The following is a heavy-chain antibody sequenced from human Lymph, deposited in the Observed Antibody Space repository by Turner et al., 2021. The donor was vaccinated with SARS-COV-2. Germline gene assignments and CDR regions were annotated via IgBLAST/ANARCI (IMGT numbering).Heavy chain of an antibody. V-gene: IGHV4-34*01. CDR2: INHSGST. D-gene: IGHD7-27*01. CDR1: GGSFSGYY. Sequence: QVQLPQWGAGLLKPSEPLSLTCAVYGGSFSGYYWRWIRQPPGKGLEWIGEINHSGSTNYNPSLKSRVTISVDTSKKQFSLKLSSVTAADTAVYYCARVWVRWWYFDLWGRGTLVTVSS. J-gene: IGHJ2*01. CDR3: ARVWVRWWYFDL.